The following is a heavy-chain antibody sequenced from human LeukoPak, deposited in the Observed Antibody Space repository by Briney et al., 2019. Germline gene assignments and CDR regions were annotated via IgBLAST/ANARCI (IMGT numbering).Heavy chain of an antibody. CDR2: IYYSGST. J-gene: IGHJ4*02. V-gene: IGHV4-39*01. CDR3: ARQFGNDFWSGYSADYFDY. Sequence: SETLSLTCAVYGGSFSGYYWGWIRQPPGKGLEWIGSIYYSGSTYYNPSLKSRVTISVDTSKNQFSLKLSSVTAADTAVYYCARQFGNDFWSGYSADYFDYWGQGTLVTVSS. D-gene: IGHD3-3*01. CDR1: GGSFSGYY.